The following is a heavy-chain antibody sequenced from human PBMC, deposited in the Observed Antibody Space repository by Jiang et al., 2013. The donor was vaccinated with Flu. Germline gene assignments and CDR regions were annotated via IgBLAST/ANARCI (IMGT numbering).Heavy chain of an antibody. CDR3: ARGGPSMYVSNLPPTWVRRRYGMDV. CDR2: INHSGST. J-gene: IGHJ6*04. D-gene: IGHD1-14*01. V-gene: IGHV4-34*01. Sequence: LLKPSETLSLTCAVYGGSFSGYYWSWIRQPPGKGLEWIGEINHSGSTNYNPSLKSRVTISVDTSKNQFSLKLSSVTAADTAVYYCARGGPSMYVSNLPPTWVRRRYGMDVWGKGTTVTVSS. CDR1: GGSFSGYY.